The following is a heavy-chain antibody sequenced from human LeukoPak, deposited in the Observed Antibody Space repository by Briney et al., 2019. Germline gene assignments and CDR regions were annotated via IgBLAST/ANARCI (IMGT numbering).Heavy chain of an antibody. V-gene: IGHV3-23*01. J-gene: IGHJ4*02. CDR3: AKGDVYSGYDFLDY. CDR1: GFTFSSYA. Sequence: GGSLRLSCAASGFTFSSYAMSWVRQAPGKGLEWVSAINGSGGSTYYADSVKGRFTISRDNSKNTLYLQMNSLRAEDTAVYYCAKGDVYSGYDFLDYWGQGTLVAVSS. CDR2: INGSGGST. D-gene: IGHD5-12*01.